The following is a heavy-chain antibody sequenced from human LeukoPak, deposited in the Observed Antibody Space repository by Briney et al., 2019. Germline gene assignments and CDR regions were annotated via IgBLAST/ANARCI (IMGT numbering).Heavy chain of an antibody. CDR1: GGSISTSNYY. CDR3: ARGFN. Sequence: PSETLSLTCTVSGGSISTSNYYWGWIRQPPGKGLEWIGEINHSGSTNYNPSLKSRVTISVDTSKNQFSLKLSSVTAADTAVYYCARGFNWGQGTLVTVSS. V-gene: IGHV4-39*07. CDR2: INHSGST. J-gene: IGHJ4*02.